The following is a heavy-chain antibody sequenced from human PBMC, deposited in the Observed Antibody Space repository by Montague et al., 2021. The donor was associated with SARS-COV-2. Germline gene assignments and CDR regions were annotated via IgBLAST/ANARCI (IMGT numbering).Heavy chain of an antibody. CDR3: ARDRRGMAMAGRAYYYYYMDV. D-gene: IGHD6-19*01. V-gene: IGHV4-61*09. J-gene: IGHJ6*03. Sequence: TLSLTCSVSGASISSANDYWTWIRQPAGKGLEWIGHILTSGSSSYNPSLKSRVTIILDTSKQQFSLELTSVTAADTAVYYCARDRRGMAMAGRAYYYYYMDVWGKGTTVTVSS. CDR2: ILTSGSS. CDR1: GASISSANDY.